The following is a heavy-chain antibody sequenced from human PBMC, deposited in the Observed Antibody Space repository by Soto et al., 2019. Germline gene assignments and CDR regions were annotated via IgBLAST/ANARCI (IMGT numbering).Heavy chain of an antibody. CDR2: IKQDGSEK. D-gene: IGHD6-6*01. J-gene: IGHJ4*02. CDR3: ARERSSIAARVSFDY. CDR1: GFTFSSYW. V-gene: IGHV3-7*03. Sequence: LRLSCAASGFTFSSYWMSWVRQAPGKGLEWVANIKQDGSEKYYVDSVKGRFTISRDNAKDSLYLQMNSLRAEDTAVYYCARERSSIAARVSFDYWGQGTLVTVSS.